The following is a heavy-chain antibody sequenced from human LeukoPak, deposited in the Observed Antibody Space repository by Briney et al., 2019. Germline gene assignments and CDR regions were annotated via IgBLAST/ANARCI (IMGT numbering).Heavy chain of an antibody. Sequence: PGRSLRLSCAASGFTFDDYAMHWVRQAPGKGLEWVSGISWNSGSIGYADSVKGRFTISRDNAKNSLYLQMNSLRAEDTALYYCAKEGTYAKNWFDPWGQGTLVTVSS. J-gene: IGHJ5*02. CDR3: AKEGTYAKNWFDP. CDR1: GFTFDDYA. CDR2: ISWNSGSI. D-gene: IGHD1-1*01. V-gene: IGHV3-9*01.